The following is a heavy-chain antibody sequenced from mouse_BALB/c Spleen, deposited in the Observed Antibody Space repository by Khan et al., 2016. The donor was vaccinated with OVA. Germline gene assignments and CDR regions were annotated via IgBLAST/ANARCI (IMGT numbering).Heavy chain of an antibody. D-gene: IGHD1-3*01. V-gene: IGHV1-18*01. Sequence: VRLQQSGPELVKPGTSMKISCKASGYSFTDYTMNWVKQSHGKNLEWIGLINPYNGVTNYNQTFKVKATLTVDKSSSTAYMELLSLTSEYSAVYYCARSGYAGFAYWGQGTLVTVSA. J-gene: IGHJ3*01. CDR2: INPYNGVT. CDR1: GYSFTDYT. CDR3: ARSGYAGFAY.